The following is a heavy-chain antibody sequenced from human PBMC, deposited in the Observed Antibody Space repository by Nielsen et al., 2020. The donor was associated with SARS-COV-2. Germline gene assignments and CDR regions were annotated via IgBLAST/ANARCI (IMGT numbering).Heavy chain of an antibody. CDR1: GFTFSDYY. CDR3: ARDRIRAVAGTSHGMDV. V-gene: IGHV3-11*04. J-gene: IGHJ6*02. D-gene: IGHD6-19*01. Sequence: GESLKISCAASGFTFSDYYMSWIRQAPGKGLEWVSYISSSSSTIYYADSVKGRFTISRDNAKNSLYLQMNSLRDEDTAVYYCARDRIRAVAGTSHGMDVWGQGTTVTVSS. CDR2: ISSSSSTI.